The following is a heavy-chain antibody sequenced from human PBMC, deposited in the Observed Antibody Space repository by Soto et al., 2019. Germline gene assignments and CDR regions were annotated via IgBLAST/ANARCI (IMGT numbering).Heavy chain of an antibody. CDR2: ISYDGSNK. CDR3: ARGAPLEYSSSSADFDY. J-gene: IGHJ4*02. Sequence: GGSLRLSCASSVFTFISYAMHWVRQAPGKGLEWVAVISYDGSNKYYADSVKGRFTISRDNSKNTLYLQMNSLRAEDTAVYYCARGAPLEYSSSSADFDYWGQGTLVTVSS. D-gene: IGHD6-6*01. CDR1: VFTFISYA. V-gene: IGHV3-30-3*01.